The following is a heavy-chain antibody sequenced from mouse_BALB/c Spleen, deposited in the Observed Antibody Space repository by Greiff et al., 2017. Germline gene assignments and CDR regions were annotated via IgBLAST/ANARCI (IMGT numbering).Heavy chain of an antibody. D-gene: IGHD2-14*01. V-gene: IGHV1S41*01. Sequence: DLVKPGASVKLSCKASGYTFTSYWINWIKQRPGQGLEWIGRIAPGSGSTYYNEMFKGKATLTVDTSSSTAYIQLSSLSSEDSAVYFCARGRYDAWFAYWGQGTLVTVSA. CDR1: GYTFTSYW. J-gene: IGHJ3*01. CDR2: IAPGSGST. CDR3: ARGRYDAWFAY.